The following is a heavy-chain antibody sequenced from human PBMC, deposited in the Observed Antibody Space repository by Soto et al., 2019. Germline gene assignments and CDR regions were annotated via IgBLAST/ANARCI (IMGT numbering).Heavy chain of an antibody. V-gene: IGHV1-69*12. J-gene: IGHJ4*02. CDR3: ARTNVDTAMVTAGRYFDY. CDR2: IIPIFGTA. CDR1: GGTFSSYA. D-gene: IGHD5-18*01. Sequence: QVQLVQSGAEVKKPGSSVKVSCKASGGTFSSYAISWVRQAPGQGLEWMGGIIPIFGTANYAQKFQGRVTITADESTSTAYMELSSLRSEDTDVYYCARTNVDTAMVTAGRYFDYWGQGTLVTVSS.